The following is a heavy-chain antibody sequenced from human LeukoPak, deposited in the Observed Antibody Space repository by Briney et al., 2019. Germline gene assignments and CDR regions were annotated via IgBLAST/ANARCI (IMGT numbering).Heavy chain of an antibody. CDR3: ARVEYSGNGNLY. CDR2: INRDGSGK. V-gene: IGHV3-7*03. CDR1: GLTFINYW. D-gene: IGHD1-26*01. J-gene: IGHJ4*02. Sequence: GGSLRLSCAGSGLTFINYWMTWVRQVPGKGLEWVANINRDGSGKYYLPSVRGRFTVSKDDAKDSLYLQMDSLRPEDTAIYYCARVEYSGNGNLYWGQGTLVTVSS.